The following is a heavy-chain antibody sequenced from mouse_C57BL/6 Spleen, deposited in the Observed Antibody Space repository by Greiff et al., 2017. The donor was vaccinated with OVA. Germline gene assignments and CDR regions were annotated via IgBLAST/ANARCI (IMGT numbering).Heavy chain of an antibody. CDR3: TREGGGNYGAWFAY. CDR2: IDPETGGT. J-gene: IGHJ3*01. CDR1: GYTFTDYE. D-gene: IGHD2-1*01. V-gene: IGHV1-15*01. Sequence: VKLVESGAELVRPGASVTLSCKASGYTFTDYEMHWVKQTPVHGLEWIGAIDPETGGTAYNQKFKGKAILTADKSSSTAYMELRSLTSEDSAVYYCTREGGGNYGAWFAYWGQGTLVTVSA.